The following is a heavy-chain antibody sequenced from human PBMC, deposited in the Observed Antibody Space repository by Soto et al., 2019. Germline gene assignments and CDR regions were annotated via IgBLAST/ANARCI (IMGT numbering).Heavy chain of an antibody. J-gene: IGHJ6*02. CDR2: IIPILGIA. D-gene: IGHD6-19*01. CDR1: GGTFSSYT. V-gene: IGHV1-69*08. Sequence: QVQLVQSGAEVKKPGSSVKVSCKASGGTFSSYTISWVRQAPGQGLEWMGRIIPILGIANYAQKFQGRVTITADKSTSTAYMELSSLRSEDTAVYYCARDVAAVAGYYYYGMDVWGQGTTVTVSS. CDR3: ARDVAAVAGYYYYGMDV.